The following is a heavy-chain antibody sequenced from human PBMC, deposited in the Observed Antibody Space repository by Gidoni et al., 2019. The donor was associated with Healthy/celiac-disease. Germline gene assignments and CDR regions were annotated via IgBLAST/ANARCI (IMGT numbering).Heavy chain of an antibody. CDR3: ARDLLDGYNSVYFDY. CDR2: ISSSSSYI. D-gene: IGHD5-12*01. CDR1: GFTFSSYS. Sequence: EVQLVESGGGLVKPGGSLRLSCAASGFTFSSYSMNWVRQAPGKGLEWVSSISSSSSYIYYADSVKGRFTISRDNAKNSLYLQMNSLRAEDTAVYYCARDLLDGYNSVYFDYWGQGTLVTVSS. V-gene: IGHV3-21*01. J-gene: IGHJ4*02.